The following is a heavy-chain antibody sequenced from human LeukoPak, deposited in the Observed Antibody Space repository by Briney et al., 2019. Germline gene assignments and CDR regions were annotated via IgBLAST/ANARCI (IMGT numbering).Heavy chain of an antibody. D-gene: IGHD3-22*01. Sequence: GGSLRLSCAASGFTFSSYAMSWVRQAPGKGLEWVSAISGSGGSTYYADSVKGRFTISRDNSKNTLYLQMNSLRADDTAVYYCARDGRNYYDRSGYYSALAYWGQGTLVTVSS. CDR3: ARDGRNYYDRSGYYSALAY. V-gene: IGHV3-23*01. J-gene: IGHJ4*02. CDR1: GFTFSSYA. CDR2: ISGSGGST.